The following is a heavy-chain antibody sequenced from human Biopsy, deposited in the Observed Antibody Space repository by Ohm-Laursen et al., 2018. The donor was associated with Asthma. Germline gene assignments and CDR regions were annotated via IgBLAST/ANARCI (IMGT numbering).Heavy chain of an antibody. CDR1: GDSFSNYA. CDR3: ARGYSGSDRIVYYYSGLEV. Sequence: VKISCKASGDSFSNYAISWVRQAPGQGLEWMGGLIPVLGTPDHAQMFEGRVTITADESTSTAYMELSSLSSEDTAVYYCARGYSGSDRIVYYYSGLEVWGQGTTVIVSS. D-gene: IGHD5-12*01. CDR2: LIPVLGTP. J-gene: IGHJ6*02. V-gene: IGHV1-69*13.